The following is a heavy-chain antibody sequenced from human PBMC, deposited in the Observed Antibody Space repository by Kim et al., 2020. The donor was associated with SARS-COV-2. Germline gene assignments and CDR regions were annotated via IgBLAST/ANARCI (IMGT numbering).Heavy chain of an antibody. D-gene: IGHD4-17*01. Sequence: GRFTISRDNSKSTLYLQMNSLRVEDTAVYYCARGNSNESVSLSDYYNGMDVWGQGTTVTVSS. CDR3: ARGNSNESVSLSDYYNGMDV. V-gene: IGHV3-30*01. J-gene: IGHJ6*02.